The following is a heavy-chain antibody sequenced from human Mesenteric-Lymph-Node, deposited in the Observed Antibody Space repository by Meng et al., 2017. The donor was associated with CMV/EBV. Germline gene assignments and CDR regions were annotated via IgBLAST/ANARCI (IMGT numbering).Heavy chain of an antibody. CDR3: ARTPYGDPPGY. CDR2: NNHSGST. CDR1: GGSFSGYY. D-gene: IGHD4-17*01. J-gene: IGHJ4*02. Sequence: GSLRLSCAVYGGSFSGYYWSWIRQPPGKVLEWIGENNHSGSTNYNPSLKSRVTISVDTSKNQFALKLSSVTAADTAVYNCARTPYGDPPGYWGQGTLVTVSS. V-gene: IGHV4-34*01.